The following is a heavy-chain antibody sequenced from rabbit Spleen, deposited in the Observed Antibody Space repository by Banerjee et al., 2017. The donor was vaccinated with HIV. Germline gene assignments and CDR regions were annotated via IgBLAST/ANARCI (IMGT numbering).Heavy chain of an antibody. CDR2: IDTGSSGFT. CDR1: GVSFSFSSY. J-gene: IGHJ4*01. CDR3: VREAGYGGYGDANL. Sequence: QSLEESGGDLVKPGASLTLSCKASGVSFSFSSYMCWVRQAPGKGLEWIACIDTGSSGFTYFAAWAKGRFTISKTSSTTVTLQVTRLTAADTATYFCVREAGYGGYGDANLWGQGTLVTVS. V-gene: IGHV1S40*01. D-gene: IGHD6-1*01.